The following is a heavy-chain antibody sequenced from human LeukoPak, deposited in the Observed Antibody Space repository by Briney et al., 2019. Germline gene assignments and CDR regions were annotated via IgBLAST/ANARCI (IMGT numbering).Heavy chain of an antibody. J-gene: IGHJ5*02. CDR2: IYHSGST. CDR1: GGSISSGGYY. CDR3: ARVDYDSSGYYSWFDP. V-gene: IGHV4-30-2*01. Sequence: SETLSLTCTVSGGSISSGGYYWSWIRQPPGKGLEWIGYIYHSGSTYYNPSLKSRVTISVDRSKNQFSLKLSSVTAADTAVYYCARVDYDSSGYYSWFDPWGQGTLVTVSS. D-gene: IGHD3-22*01.